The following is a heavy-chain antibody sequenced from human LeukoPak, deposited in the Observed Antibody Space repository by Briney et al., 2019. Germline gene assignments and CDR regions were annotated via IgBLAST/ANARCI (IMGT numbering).Heavy chain of an antibody. J-gene: IGHJ4*02. CDR3: ARTALGYCSSTSCYIFDY. Sequence: GASVKVSCKASGYTFTGYYMHWVRQAPGQGLEWMGWINPNSGGTNSAQKFQGRVTMTRDTSISTAYMELSRLRSDDTAVYYCARTALGYCSSTSCYIFDYWGQGTLVTVSS. D-gene: IGHD2-2*02. CDR2: INPNSGGT. CDR1: GYTFTGYY. V-gene: IGHV1-2*02.